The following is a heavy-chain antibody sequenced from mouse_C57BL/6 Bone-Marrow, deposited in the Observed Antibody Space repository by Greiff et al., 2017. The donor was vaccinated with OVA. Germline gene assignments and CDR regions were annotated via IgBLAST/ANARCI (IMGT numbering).Heavy chain of an antibody. J-gene: IGHJ1*03. Sequence: QVQLQQPGAELAKPGASVKLSCKASGYTFTSYWMHWVKQRPGRGLEWIGRIDPNSGGTKYNEKFKSKATLTVDKPSSTAYMQLSSLTSEDSAVYYCARRGIPTVVATRGYFDVWGTGTTVTVSS. CDR1: GYTFTSYW. CDR3: ARRGIPTVVATRGYFDV. V-gene: IGHV1-72*01. CDR2: IDPNSGGT. D-gene: IGHD1-1*01.